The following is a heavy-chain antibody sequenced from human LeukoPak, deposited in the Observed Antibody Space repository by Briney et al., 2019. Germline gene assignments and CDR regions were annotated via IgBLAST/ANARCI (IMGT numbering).Heavy chain of an antibody. CDR1: GFTFSSYA. CDR3: AKAPTTWEVRSY. D-gene: IGHD1-26*01. Sequence: PGGSLRLSCAASGFTFSSYAMSWVRQAPGKGREWVSAISGSSGSTYYADSVKGRFTISRDNSKNTLYLQMNSLRAEDTAVYYCAKAPTTWEVRSYWGQGTLVTVSS. J-gene: IGHJ4*02. V-gene: IGHV3-23*01. CDR2: ISGSSGST.